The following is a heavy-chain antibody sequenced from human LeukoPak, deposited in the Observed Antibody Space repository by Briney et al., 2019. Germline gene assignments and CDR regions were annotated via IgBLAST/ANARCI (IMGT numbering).Heavy chain of an antibody. J-gene: IGHJ4*02. Sequence: ASVTVSCTASGYTFTSYAMHWVRQAPGQRLEWMGWINAGNGNTKYSQKFQGRVTITGDTSASTAYMELSSLRSEDTAVYYCARGRSSSWNVVDYWGQGTLVTVSS. V-gene: IGHV1-3*01. CDR1: GYTFTSYA. CDR2: INAGNGNT. D-gene: IGHD6-13*01. CDR3: ARGRSSSWNVVDY.